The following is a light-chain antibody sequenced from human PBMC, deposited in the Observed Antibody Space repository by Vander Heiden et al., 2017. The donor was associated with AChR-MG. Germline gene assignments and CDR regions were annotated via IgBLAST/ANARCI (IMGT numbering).Light chain of an antibody. CDR3: QQYNSYSPLFT. Sequence: DIHMTQSPSTLSASVGDRVPITCRASQSISSWLAWYQQKPGKAPKLLIYDASSLESGVPSRFSGSGSGTEFTLTISSLQPDDFATYYCQQYNSYSPLFTFGPGTKVDIK. CDR2: DAS. V-gene: IGKV1-5*01. J-gene: IGKJ3*01. CDR1: QSISSW.